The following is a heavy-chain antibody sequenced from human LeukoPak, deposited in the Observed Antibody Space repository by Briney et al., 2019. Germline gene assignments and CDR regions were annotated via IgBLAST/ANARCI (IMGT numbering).Heavy chain of an antibody. CDR2: IWYDGSNK. D-gene: IGHD6-19*01. CDR1: GFTFRSYG. J-gene: IGHJ4*02. Sequence: GGSLRLSCAASGFTFRSYGMHWVRQAPGKGLEWVAVIWYDGSNKYYADSVKGRFTISRDNAKNSLYLQMNSLRAGDTALYYCATSSHSGWQAGVDYWGQGTLVTVSS. V-gene: IGHV3-33*03. CDR3: ATSSHSGWQAGVDY.